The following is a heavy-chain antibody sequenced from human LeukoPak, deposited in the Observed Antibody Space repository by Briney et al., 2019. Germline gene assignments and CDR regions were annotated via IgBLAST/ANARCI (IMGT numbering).Heavy chain of an antibody. CDR3: ARDPNWDYYFDL. J-gene: IGHJ2*01. D-gene: IGHD1-7*01. V-gene: IGHV3-48*02. CDR2: ISSSSGTV. Sequence: GGSLRLSCAASGFTFSSYSMTWVRQAPGKGLEWVSYISSSSGTVYHADSVKGRFTISRDNAKNSLYLQMNSLRDEDTAVYYCARDPNWDYYFDLWGRGTLVTVSS. CDR1: GFTFSSYS.